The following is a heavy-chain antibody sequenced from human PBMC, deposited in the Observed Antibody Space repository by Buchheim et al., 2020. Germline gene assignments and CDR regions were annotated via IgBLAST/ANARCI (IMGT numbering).Heavy chain of an antibody. V-gene: IGHV4-59*01. J-gene: IGHJ4*02. CDR1: GGSISSYY. Sequence: QVQLQESGPGLVKPSETLSLTCTVSGGSISSYYWSWIRQPPGKGLEWIGYIYYSGSPNYNPSLKSRVTISVETSKNKFSLKLSSVTAADTAVYYCASIVGATQYFDYWGQGTL. CDR2: IYYSGSP. D-gene: IGHD1-26*01. CDR3: ASIVGATQYFDY.